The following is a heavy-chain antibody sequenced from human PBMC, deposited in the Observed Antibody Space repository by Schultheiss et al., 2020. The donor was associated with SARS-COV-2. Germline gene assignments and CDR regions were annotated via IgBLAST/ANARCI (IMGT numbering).Heavy chain of an antibody. D-gene: IGHD5-18*01. Sequence: SETLSLTCTVSGGSISSGSYYWSWIRQPAGKGLEWIGYIYYSGSTNYNPSLKSRVTISVDTSKNQFSLKLSSVTAADTAVYYCARTYSYGFRSSSWAYYYGMDVWGQGTTVTVSS. V-gene: IGHV4-61*10. CDR2: IYYSGST. CDR3: ARTYSYGFRSSSWAYYYGMDV. J-gene: IGHJ6*02. CDR1: GGSISSGSYY.